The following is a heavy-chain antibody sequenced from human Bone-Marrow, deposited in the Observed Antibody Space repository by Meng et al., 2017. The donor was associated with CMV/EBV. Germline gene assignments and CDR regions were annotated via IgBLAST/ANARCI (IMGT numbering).Heavy chain of an antibody. CDR2: IRYDGAAK. V-gene: IGHV3-30*02. CDR3: ARESALYSSGRFDP. CDR1: GFIFNTYG. Sequence: GESLKISCAASGFIFNTYGIHWVRQAPGKGLEWVAFIRYDGAAKYYPDSVKGRFTVSRDNSKNTLYLQMTSLRAEDTAVYYCARESALYSSGRFDPWGQGTLVTVSS. D-gene: IGHD6-19*01. J-gene: IGHJ5*02.